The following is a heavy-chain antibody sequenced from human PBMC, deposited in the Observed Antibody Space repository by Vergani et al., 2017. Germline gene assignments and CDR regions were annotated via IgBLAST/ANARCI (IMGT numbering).Heavy chain of an antibody. CDR1: GFPFSDYG. CDR3: AKYRYNWNDGGDFDY. CDR2: ISGSGGST. Sequence: VQLVESGGGEVQPGRSLRLSCSAAGFPFSDYGVHWVRQAPGKGLEWVSAISGSGGSTYYADSVKGRFTISRDNSKNTLYLQMNSLRAEDTAVYYCAKYRYNWNDGGDFDYWGQGTLVTVSS. V-gene: IGHV3-23*04. D-gene: IGHD1-1*01. J-gene: IGHJ4*02.